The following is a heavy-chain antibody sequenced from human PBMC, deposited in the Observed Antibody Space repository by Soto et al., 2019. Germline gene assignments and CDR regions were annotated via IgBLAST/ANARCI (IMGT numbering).Heavy chain of an antibody. D-gene: IGHD6-13*01. CDR3: ARDTGYSSSRGDY. Sequence: QVQLVESGGGVVHPGRSLRLSCAASGFTFSSYGMHWVRQAPGKGLEWVAVIWYDGSNKYYADSVKGRFTISRDNSKNTLYLQMNSLRREDTAVYYCARDTGYSSSRGDYWGQGPLVTVSS. V-gene: IGHV3-33*01. J-gene: IGHJ4*02. CDR1: GFTFSSYG. CDR2: IWYDGSNK.